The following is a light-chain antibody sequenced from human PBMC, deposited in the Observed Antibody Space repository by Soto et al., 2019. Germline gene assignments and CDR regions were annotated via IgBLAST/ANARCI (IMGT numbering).Light chain of an antibody. CDR1: QTISSNY. CDR3: QQHGISHIT. Sequence: ESVLTQSPGTLSLSPGERAALSCRASQTISSNYLAWYQKKPGQAPRLLIYGVSSRATGIPDRFSGSGSGTDFTLTISRLEPEDFAVYYCQQHGISHITFGQGTKVDIK. J-gene: IGKJ1*01. CDR2: GVS. V-gene: IGKV3-20*01.